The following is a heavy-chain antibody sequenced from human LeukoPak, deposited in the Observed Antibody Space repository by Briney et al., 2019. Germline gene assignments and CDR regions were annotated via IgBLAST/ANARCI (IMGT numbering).Heavy chain of an antibody. V-gene: IGHV3-74*01. CDR1: GFTFSSYW. D-gene: IGHD6-19*01. Sequence: GGSLRLSCAASGFTFSSYWMHWVRQAPGKGLVWVSRINSDGSSTSYADSVKGRFTISRDNAKNTLYLQMNSLRAEDTAVYYCAASSGWYRVLDYWGQGTLVTVSS. CDR3: AASSGWYRVLDY. CDR2: INSDGSST. J-gene: IGHJ4*02.